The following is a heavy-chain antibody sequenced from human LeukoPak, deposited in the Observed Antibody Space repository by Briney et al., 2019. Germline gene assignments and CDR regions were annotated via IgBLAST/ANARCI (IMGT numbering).Heavy chain of an antibody. CDR1: GGSISSISYY. V-gene: IGHV4-39*07. Sequence: SETLSLTCTVSGGSISSISYYWGWIRQPPGKGLEWIGHIYYSGSTFYNPSLKSRVTISVDTSKNQFSLKLRSVTAADTAMFYCARLYGNFQNYYDYWGQGTLVAVSS. CDR3: ARLYGNFQNYYDY. J-gene: IGHJ4*02. CDR2: IYYSGST. D-gene: IGHD1-7*01.